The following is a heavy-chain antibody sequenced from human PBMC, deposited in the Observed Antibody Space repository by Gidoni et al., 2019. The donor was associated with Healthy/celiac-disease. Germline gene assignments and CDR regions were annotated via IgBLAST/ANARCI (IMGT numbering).Heavy chain of an antibody. D-gene: IGHD3-3*02. J-gene: IGHJ5*02. CDR2: IYYCGST. V-gene: IGHV4-39*01. CDR3: ARRPYISIGSSPKLRGPDNWFDP. Sequence: QLQLQESGPGLVKPSATLSLTCTVSGGSISSSSYYWGWIRQPPGKGLEWIGSIYYCGSTYYNPSLKSRVTISVDTSKNQFSLKLSSVTAADTAVYYCARRPYISIGSSPKLRGPDNWFDPWGQGTLVTVSS. CDR1: GGSISSSSYY.